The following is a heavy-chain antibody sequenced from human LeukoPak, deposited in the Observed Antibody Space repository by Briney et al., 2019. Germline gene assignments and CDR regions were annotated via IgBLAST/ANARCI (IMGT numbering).Heavy chain of an antibody. Sequence: GASVKVSCKASGYTFTGYYMHWVRQAPGQELEWMGWINPNSGGTNYAQKFQGRVTMTRDTSISTAYMELSRLRSDDTAVYYCARGGYDFWSGIFDYWGQGTLVTVSS. CDR2: INPNSGGT. J-gene: IGHJ4*02. CDR1: GYTFTGYY. CDR3: ARGGYDFWSGIFDY. D-gene: IGHD3-3*01. V-gene: IGHV1-2*02.